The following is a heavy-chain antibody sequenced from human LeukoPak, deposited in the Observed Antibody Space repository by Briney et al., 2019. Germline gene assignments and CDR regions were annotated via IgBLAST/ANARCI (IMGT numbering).Heavy chain of an antibody. CDR2: IYTSGST. J-gene: IGHJ5*02. D-gene: IGHD3-10*01. CDR1: GGSISSYY. V-gene: IGHV4-4*07. Sequence: PSETLSLTCTVSGGSISSYYWSWIRQPAGKGLEWIGRIYTSGSTNYNPSLKSRVTMSVDTSKNQFSLKLSSVTAADTAVYYCARDGYGSGSGYRGPWFDPWGQGTLVTVSS. CDR3: ARDGYGSGSGYRGPWFDP.